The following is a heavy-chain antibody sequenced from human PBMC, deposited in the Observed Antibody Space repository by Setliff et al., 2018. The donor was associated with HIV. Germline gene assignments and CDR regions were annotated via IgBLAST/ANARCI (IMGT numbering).Heavy chain of an antibody. J-gene: IGHJ4*02. CDR3: AKDQIAVAGTATDY. CDR1: GFTFSSYG. Sequence: GGSLRLSCAASGFTFSSYGMHWVRQAPGKGLEWVAFIRYDGSNKYYADSVKGRFTISRDNSKNTLYLQMNSLRAEDTAVYYCAKDQIAVAGTATDYWGQGTLVTISS. CDR2: IRYDGSNK. D-gene: IGHD6-19*01. V-gene: IGHV3-30*02.